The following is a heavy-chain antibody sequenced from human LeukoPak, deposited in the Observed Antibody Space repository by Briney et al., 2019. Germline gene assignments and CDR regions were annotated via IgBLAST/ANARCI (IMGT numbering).Heavy chain of an antibody. CDR3: ATDANYDILTGYLNHDAFDI. CDR2: FDPEDGET. D-gene: IGHD3-9*01. Sequence: ASVKVSCKVSGYTLTELSMHWVRQAPGKGLEWMGGFDPEDGETIYAQKFQGRVTMTEDTSTDTAYMELSSLRSEDTAVYYCATDANYDILTGYLNHDAFDIWGQGTVVTVSS. J-gene: IGHJ3*02. V-gene: IGHV1-24*01. CDR1: GYTLTELS.